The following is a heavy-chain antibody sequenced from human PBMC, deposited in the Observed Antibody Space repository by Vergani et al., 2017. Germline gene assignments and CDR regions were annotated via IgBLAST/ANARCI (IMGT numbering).Heavy chain of an antibody. J-gene: IGHJ2*01. CDR1: GGSITYGAFY. CDR2: ISPDGSAT. Sequence: LQLQESGPGLVKPSETLSLTCTVSGGSITYGAFYWGWVRQAPGKGLEWVAHISPDGSATSYVDSVKGRFNISRDNTNNSLSLQMSGLRVEETAVYYCVRLPRGPWNFDLWGRGTLITVSS. V-gene: IGHV3-7*01. CDR3: VRLPRGPWNFDL.